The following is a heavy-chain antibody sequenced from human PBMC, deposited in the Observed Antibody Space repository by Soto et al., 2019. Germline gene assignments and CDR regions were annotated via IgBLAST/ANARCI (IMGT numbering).Heavy chain of an antibody. CDR2: IDWDDDK. CDR3: ARIRGEYSSGWYERGYYYCYGMDV. D-gene: IGHD6-19*01. V-gene: IGHV2-70*01. CDR1: GFSLSTSGMC. J-gene: IGHJ6*02. Sequence: SGPTLVNPTQTLTLTCTFSGFSLSTSGMCVSWIRQPPGKALEWLALIDWDDDKYYSTSLKTRLTISKDTSKNQVVLTMTNMDPVDTATYYCARIRGEYSSGWYERGYYYCYGMDVWGQGTTVTVSS.